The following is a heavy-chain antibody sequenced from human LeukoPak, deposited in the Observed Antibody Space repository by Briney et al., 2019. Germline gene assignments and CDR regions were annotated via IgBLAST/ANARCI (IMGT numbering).Heavy chain of an antibody. D-gene: IGHD3-10*01. CDR2: VYYSGST. CDR3: ARAAPSYYGSGSLGSYYYGMDV. CDR1: GGSISCYY. Sequence: SETLSLTCTVSGGSISCYYWSWIQQPPGKGLEWIGYVYYSGSTNYNPSLKSRVAISIDTSKNQFSLKLSSVTAADTAMYYCARAAPSYYGSGSLGSYYYGMDVWGQGTTVTVSS. V-gene: IGHV4-59*01. J-gene: IGHJ6*02.